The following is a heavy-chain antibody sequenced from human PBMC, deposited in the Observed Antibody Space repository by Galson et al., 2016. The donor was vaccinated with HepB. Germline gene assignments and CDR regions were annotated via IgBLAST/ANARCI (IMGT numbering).Heavy chain of an antibody. CDR2: IRISVSNT. CDR3: ARKDFHIDV. V-gene: IGHV3-23*01. J-gene: IGHJ6*03. CDR1: GFTFNNYA. Sequence: SLRLSCAASGFTFNNYAMNWVRQAPGKGLEWISAIRISVSNTHYADSVKGRFTFSTDTSTNTLFLQMNSLRAEDTAVYYCARKDFHIDVWGKGTAVTVSS. D-gene: IGHD3/OR15-3a*01.